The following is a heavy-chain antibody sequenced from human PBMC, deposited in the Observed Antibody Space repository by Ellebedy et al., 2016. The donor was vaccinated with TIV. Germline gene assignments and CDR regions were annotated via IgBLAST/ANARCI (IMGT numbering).Heavy chain of an antibody. CDR2: INTGNGNT. J-gene: IGHJ6*02. V-gene: IGHV1-3*04. Sequence: ASVKVSCXASGHTFTTYGIHWVRQAPGQRLEWMGWINTGNGNTKYSQKFQHRVTISTDTSASTASMELSSLMSEDTAVYYCATGEWQDPMDVWGQGTTVTVSS. CDR3: ATGEWQDPMDV. D-gene: IGHD3-10*01. CDR1: GHTFTTYG.